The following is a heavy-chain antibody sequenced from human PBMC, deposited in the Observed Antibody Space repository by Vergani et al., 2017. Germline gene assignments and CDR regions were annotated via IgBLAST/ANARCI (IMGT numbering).Heavy chain of an antibody. CDR3: TTEKDDY. Sequence: QVQLQESGPGLVKPSETLSLTCAVSGYSISSGYYWGWIRQPPGKGLEWIGSIYHSGSTYYNPSLKSRVTISVDTSKNQFSLKLSSVTAADTAVYYCTTEKDDYWGQGTLVTVSS. J-gene: IGHJ4*02. D-gene: IGHD4-17*01. CDR2: IYHSGST. V-gene: IGHV4-38-2*01. CDR1: GYSISSGYY.